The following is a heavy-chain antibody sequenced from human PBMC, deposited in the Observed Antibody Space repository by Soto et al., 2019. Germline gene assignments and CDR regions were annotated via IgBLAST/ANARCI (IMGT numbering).Heavy chain of an antibody. J-gene: IGHJ6*02. CDR1: GFTFSNFW. V-gene: IGHV3-7*03. CDR2: IKEDGTEK. D-gene: IGHD6-19*01. Sequence: EVQLVESGGDLVQPGGSLRLSCAASGFTFSNFWMTWVRQAPGKGLEWVANIKEDGTEKYYVDSVKGRFTISRDNAKNSLYLQLKSLRTDDTAVYYCARDQWQWLSISNDYYDYGMDVWGQGTTVTVSS. CDR3: ARDQWQWLSISNDYYDYGMDV.